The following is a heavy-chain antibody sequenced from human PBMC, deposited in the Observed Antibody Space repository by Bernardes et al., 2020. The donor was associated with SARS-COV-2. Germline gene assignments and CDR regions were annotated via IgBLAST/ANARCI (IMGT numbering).Heavy chain of an antibody. CDR3: ARDARIVIFGAIINNFDY. CDR1: GYNFPGNY. CDR2: ISPNSGGT. V-gene: IGHV1-2*02. D-gene: IGHD3-3*01. J-gene: IGHJ4*02. Sequence: ASVKASCKASGYNFPGNYIHWVRQDPGQGLEWMGWISPNSGGTNYAQKFQGRVTMTRDTSINTVYMDLSRLTSDDTAVYYCARDARIVIFGAIINNFDYWGLGTLVTVSS.